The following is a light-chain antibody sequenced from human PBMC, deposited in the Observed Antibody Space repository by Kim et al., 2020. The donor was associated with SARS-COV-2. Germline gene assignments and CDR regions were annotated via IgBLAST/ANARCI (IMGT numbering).Light chain of an antibody. V-gene: IGLV3-21*04. CDR2: SDS. CDR1: SIGSNS. Sequence: ARGKTARITCGGNSIGSNSVHWYQQRPGLAPVLVIHSDSDGPSGIPERTSGSKSGNTATLTISRVEAGDEADYYCQVWDSSRDHPAFGGGTQLTVL. J-gene: IGLJ3*02. CDR3: QVWDSSRDHPA.